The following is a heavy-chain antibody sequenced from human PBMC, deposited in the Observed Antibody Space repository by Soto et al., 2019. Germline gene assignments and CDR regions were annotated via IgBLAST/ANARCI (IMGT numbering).Heavy chain of an antibody. CDR3: ARSGIVVVVAATGPNYFDY. V-gene: IGHV1-69*13. CDR1: GGAFSSYA. J-gene: IGHJ4*02. Sequence: SVKVSCKASGGAFSSYAISWVRQAPGQGLEWMGGIIPIFGTANYAQKFQGRVTITADESTSTAYMELSSLRSEDTAVYYCARSGIVVVVAATGPNYFDYWGQGTLFTVSS. CDR2: IIPIFGTA. D-gene: IGHD2-15*01.